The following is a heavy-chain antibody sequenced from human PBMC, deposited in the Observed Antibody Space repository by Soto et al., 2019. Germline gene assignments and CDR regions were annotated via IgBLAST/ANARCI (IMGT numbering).Heavy chain of an antibody. CDR2: INLNTGGT. J-gene: IGHJ6*02. CDR1: GYTFTGYY. D-gene: IGHD2-2*01. CDR3: ARDLTCSSTSCYLDYYGMDV. Sequence: QVQLVQSGAEVKKPGASVKVSCKASGYTFTGYYMHWVRQAPGQGLESMGWINLNTGGTNYAQKLQGRVTITRDTSISTAYMELSRLRSDDTAVYYCARDLTCSSTSCYLDYYGMDVWGQGTTVTVSS. V-gene: IGHV1-2*02.